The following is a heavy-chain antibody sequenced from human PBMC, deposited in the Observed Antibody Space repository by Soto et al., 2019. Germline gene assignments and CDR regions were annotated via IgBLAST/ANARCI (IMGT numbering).Heavy chain of an antibody. CDR2: ISYDGSNK. Sequence: QVQLVESGGGVVQPGRSLRLSCAASGFTFSSYGMHWVRQAPGKGLEWVAVISYDGSNKYYADSVKGRFTISRDNSKNTLYLQMNSLRAEDTAVYYCAKELDCSGGSCYSVGFYFDYWCQGTLVTVSS. CDR1: GFTFSSYG. CDR3: AKELDCSGGSCYSVGFYFDY. J-gene: IGHJ4*02. D-gene: IGHD2-15*01. V-gene: IGHV3-30*18.